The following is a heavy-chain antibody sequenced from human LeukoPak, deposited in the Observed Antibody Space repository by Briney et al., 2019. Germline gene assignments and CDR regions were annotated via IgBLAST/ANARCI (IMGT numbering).Heavy chain of an antibody. V-gene: IGHV1-18*01. J-gene: IGHJ3*02. CDR2: ISAYNGST. D-gene: IGHD3-22*01. Sequence: RASVKVSCKASGYTFTSYGISWVRQAPGQGLEWMGWISAYNGSTNYAQKLQGRVTMTTDTSTSTAYMELRSLRSDDTAVYYCARVYYDSSGYWLTPGAFDIWGQGTMVTVSS. CDR3: ARVYYDSSGYWLTPGAFDI. CDR1: GYTFTSYG.